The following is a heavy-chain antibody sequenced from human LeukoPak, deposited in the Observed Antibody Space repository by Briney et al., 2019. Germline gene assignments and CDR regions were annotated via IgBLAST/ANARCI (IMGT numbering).Heavy chain of an antibody. CDR2: ISAYNGNT. D-gene: IGHD1-7*01. CDR1: GYTFTSHG. Sequence: GASVKVSCKASGYTFTSHGISWVRQAPGQGLEWMGWISAYNGNTNYAQKFQGRVTMTTDTSTNTAYMELRSLRSDDTAVYYCARVRRELLDYSFDYWGQGTLVTVSS. V-gene: IGHV1-18*01. J-gene: IGHJ4*02. CDR3: ARVRRELLDYSFDY.